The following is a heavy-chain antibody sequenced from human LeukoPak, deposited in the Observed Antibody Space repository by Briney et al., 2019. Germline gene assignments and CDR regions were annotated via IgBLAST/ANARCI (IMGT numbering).Heavy chain of an antibody. CDR2: IYHSGST. Sequence: SETLSLTCAVYGGSFSGYYWSWIRQPPGKGLEWIGSIYHSGSTYYNPSLKSRVTISVDTSKNQFSLKLSSVTAADTAVYYCARDLLGGGYSYGYGVSGDDYWGQGTLVTVSS. CDR1: GGSFSGYY. V-gene: IGHV4-34*01. CDR3: ARDLLGGGYSYGYGVSGDDY. J-gene: IGHJ4*02. D-gene: IGHD5-18*01.